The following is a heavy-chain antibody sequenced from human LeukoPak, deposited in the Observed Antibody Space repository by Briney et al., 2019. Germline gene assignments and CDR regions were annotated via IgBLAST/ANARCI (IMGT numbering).Heavy chain of an antibody. J-gene: IGHJ4*02. V-gene: IGHV4-34*01. Sequence: KPSETLSLTCAVYGGSFSGYYWSWIRQPPGKGLEWIGEINHSGSTNYNPSLKSRVTISVDTSKNQFSLKLSSVTAADTAVYYCARHGPTWNYGEIDYWGQGTLVTVSS. CDR2: INHSGST. D-gene: IGHD1-7*01. CDR1: GGSFSGYY. CDR3: ARHGPTWNYGEIDY.